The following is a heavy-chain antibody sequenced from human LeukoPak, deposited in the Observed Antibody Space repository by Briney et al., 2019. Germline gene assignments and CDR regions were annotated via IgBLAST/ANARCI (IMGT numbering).Heavy chain of an antibody. V-gene: IGHV3-7*01. CDR2: MNIDGSER. Sequence: GGSLRLSCAASGFSFSNYWMGWVRQAPGKRPEWVANMNIDGSERYYADSVKGRFTISRDNARNSVFLQMSGLRVEDTAVYYCARGRPHGNDYWGQGTLVTVSS. CDR3: ARGRPHGNDY. CDR1: GFSFSNYW. J-gene: IGHJ4*02. D-gene: IGHD4-23*01.